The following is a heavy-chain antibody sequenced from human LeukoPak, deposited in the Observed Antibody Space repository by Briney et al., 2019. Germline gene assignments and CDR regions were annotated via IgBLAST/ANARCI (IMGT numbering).Heavy chain of an antibody. CDR1: GGTFSSYA. CDR2: IIPIFGTA. V-gene: IGHV1-69*13. D-gene: IGHD3-10*01. CDR3: LSRWFAPTGYFDY. Sequence: GASVKVSCKASGGTFSSYAISWVRQAPGQGLEWMGGIIPIFGTANYAQKFQGRVTITADESTSTAYMELSSLRSEDTAVYYCLSRWFAPTGYFDYWGQGTLVTVSS. J-gene: IGHJ4*02.